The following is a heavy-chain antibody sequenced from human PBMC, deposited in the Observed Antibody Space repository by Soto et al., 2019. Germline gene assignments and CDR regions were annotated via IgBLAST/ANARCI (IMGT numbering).Heavy chain of an antibody. J-gene: IGHJ5*02. CDR2: ISSSSSTI. V-gene: IGHV3-48*01. Sequence: EVQLVESGGGLVQPGGSLRLSCAASGFTFSSYSMNWVREATGKGLEWVSYISSSSSTIYYADSVKGRFTISRDNAKKSLYLQMNSLRAEDAAVYPCERDCAQWLYWFDPWGQCPLVTVSS. D-gene: IGHD6-19*01. CDR3: ERDCAQWLYWFDP. CDR1: GFTFSSYS.